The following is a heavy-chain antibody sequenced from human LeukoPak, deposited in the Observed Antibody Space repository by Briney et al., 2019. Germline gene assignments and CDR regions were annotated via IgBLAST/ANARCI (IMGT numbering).Heavy chain of an antibody. CDR2: INPNSGGT. CDR3: ARGYFGDYVLDT. D-gene: IGHD4-17*01. J-gene: IGHJ5*02. V-gene: IGHV1-2*02. CDR1: GYRFRDHY. Sequence: ASVKVSCKAYGYRFRDHYIHWVRQAPGQGLEYPGWINPNSGGTNCAQKFQGRVTLTRDTSIDTAYIHLDSLTSDDTAVYFCARGYFGDYVLDTWGQGTLVTVSS.